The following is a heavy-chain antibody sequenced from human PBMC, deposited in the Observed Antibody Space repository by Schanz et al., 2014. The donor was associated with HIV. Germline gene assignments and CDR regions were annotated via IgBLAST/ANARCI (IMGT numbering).Heavy chain of an antibody. CDR3: ARDRRPLYYGLDV. CDR2: IIPLFGTS. Sequence: QVQLVQSGAEVKKPGSSVKVFCRASGGTFINYAFSWVRQAPGQGLEWMGGIIPLFGTSTYAQKFQGRATITADESTSTAYMELSSLRSEDTAVYYCARDRRPLYYGLDVWGQGTTVTVSS. CDR1: GGTFINYA. V-gene: IGHV1-69*01. J-gene: IGHJ6*02.